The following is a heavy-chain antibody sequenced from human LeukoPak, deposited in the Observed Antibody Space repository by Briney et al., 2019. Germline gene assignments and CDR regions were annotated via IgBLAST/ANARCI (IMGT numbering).Heavy chain of an antibody. CDR3: ASGDFWSGYYPPGY. CDR1: GFTFSSYS. Sequence: GGSLRLSCAASGFTFSSYSMNWVRQAPGKGLEWVSSISSSSSYIYYADSVKGRFTISRDNAKNSLYLQMNSLRAEGTAVYYCASGDFWSGYYPPGYWGQGTLVTVSS. J-gene: IGHJ4*02. CDR2: ISSSSSYI. V-gene: IGHV3-21*01. D-gene: IGHD3-3*01.